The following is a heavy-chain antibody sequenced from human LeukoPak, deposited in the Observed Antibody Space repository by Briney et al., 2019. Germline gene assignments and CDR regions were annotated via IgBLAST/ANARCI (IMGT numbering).Heavy chain of an antibody. V-gene: IGHV3-21*01. CDR2: ISSSSSYI. D-gene: IGHD5-18*01. CDR3: ARAEDTAMAEFDY. Sequence: PGGSLRLSCAASGFTFTSVGMSWVGQAPGNGLRWFSYISSSSSYIYYADSVKGRFTISRDNAKNSLYLQMNSLRAEDTAVYYCARAEDTAMAEFDYWGQGTLVTVSS. CDR1: GFTFTSVG. J-gene: IGHJ4*02.